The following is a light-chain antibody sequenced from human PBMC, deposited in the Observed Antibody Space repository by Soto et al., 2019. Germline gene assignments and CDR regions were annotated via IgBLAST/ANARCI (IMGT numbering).Light chain of an antibody. CDR2: GAS. Sequence: EIVLTQSPGTLSLSPGERATLSFRASQSVSSIYLSWYQQKPGQAPRLLIYGASSRATGIPDRFSGSGSGTDFTLTISRLETEDFAVYYCQQYGTSRTFGQGTKVDIK. CDR1: QSVSSIY. CDR3: QQYGTSRT. J-gene: IGKJ1*01. V-gene: IGKV3-20*01.